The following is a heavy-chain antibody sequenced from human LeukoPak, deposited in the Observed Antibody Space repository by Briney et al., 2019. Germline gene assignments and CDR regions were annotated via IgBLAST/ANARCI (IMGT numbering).Heavy chain of an antibody. Sequence: SETLSLTCTVSGGSISSGGYYWSWIRQHPGKGLEWIGYIYYSGSTYYNPSLKSRVTISVDTSKNQFSLKLSSVTAADTAVYYCARRGIGFRNLGYWGQGTLVTLSS. V-gene: IGHV4-31*03. J-gene: IGHJ4*02. CDR2: IYYSGST. CDR3: ARRGIGFRNLGY. D-gene: IGHD3-16*02. CDR1: GGSISSGGYY.